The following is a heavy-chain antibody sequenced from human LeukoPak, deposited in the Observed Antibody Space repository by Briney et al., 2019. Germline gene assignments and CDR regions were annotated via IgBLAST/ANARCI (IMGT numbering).Heavy chain of an antibody. D-gene: IGHD6-13*01. CDR3: ARKEPGIRAFDI. CDR2: IYSGGST. V-gene: IGHV3-66*01. J-gene: IGHJ3*02. CDR1: GFTVSSNY. Sequence: PGGSLRLSCAASGFTVSSNYMSWVRQAPGKGLEWVSVIYSGGSTYYADSVKGRYTISRDNSKNTLYLQMNSLRAEDTAVYYCARKEPGIRAFDIWGQGTMVTVSS.